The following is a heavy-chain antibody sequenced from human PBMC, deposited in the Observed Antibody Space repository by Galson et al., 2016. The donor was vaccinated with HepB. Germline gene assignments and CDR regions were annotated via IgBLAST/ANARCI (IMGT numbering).Heavy chain of an antibody. V-gene: IGHV3-30*18. J-gene: IGHJ5*02. D-gene: IGHD6-13*01. CDR1: GFTFRNYG. Sequence: SLRLSCAASGFTFRNYGMHWVRQAPGQGLEWVAIISHDGSLKFYADSVKGRFTISRDNSKNKLYPQMNSLRPEDTAIYYCAKAMAAARTNWFDPWGQGVLVTVSS. CDR2: ISHDGSLK. CDR3: AKAMAAARTNWFDP.